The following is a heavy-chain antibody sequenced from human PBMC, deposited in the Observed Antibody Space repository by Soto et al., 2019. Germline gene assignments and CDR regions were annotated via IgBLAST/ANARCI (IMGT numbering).Heavy chain of an antibody. CDR3: ARLSGCSSTSCYTHMDV. J-gene: IGHJ6*02. CDR1: GYSFTSYW. V-gene: IGHV5-51*01. D-gene: IGHD2-2*02. Sequence: GESLKISCKGSGYSFTSYWIGWVRQMPGKGLEWMGIIYPGDSDTRYSPSFQGQVTISADKSISTAYLQWSSLKASDTAMYYCARLSGCSSTSCYTHMDVWGQGTTVTVS. CDR2: IYPGDSDT.